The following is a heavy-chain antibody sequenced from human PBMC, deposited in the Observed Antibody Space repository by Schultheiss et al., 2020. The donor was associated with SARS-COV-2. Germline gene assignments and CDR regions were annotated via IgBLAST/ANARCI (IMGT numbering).Heavy chain of an antibody. CDR3: ARVPVGARDFDY. J-gene: IGHJ4*02. Sequence: GGSLRLSCAASGVTVSSSYMSWVRQAPGKGLVWVSRINSDGSSTSYADSVKGRFTISRDNAKNTLYLQMNSLRAEDTAVYYCARVPVGARDFDYWGQGTLVTVSS. CDR2: INSDGSST. V-gene: IGHV3-74*01. D-gene: IGHD1-26*01. CDR1: GVTVSSSY.